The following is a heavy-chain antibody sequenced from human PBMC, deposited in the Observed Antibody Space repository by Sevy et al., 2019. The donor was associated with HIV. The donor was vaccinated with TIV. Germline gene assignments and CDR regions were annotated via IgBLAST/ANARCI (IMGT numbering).Heavy chain of an antibody. J-gene: IGHJ6*02. CDR1: GFTFSSYG. CDR2: ISYDGSNK. CDR3: AKGNGVITIFGVVTGNSGMDV. V-gene: IGHV3-30*18. D-gene: IGHD3-3*01. Sequence: GGSLRLSCAASGFTFSSYGMHWVRQAPGKGLELVAVISYDGSNKYYADSVKGRFTISRDNSKNTLYLQMNSLRAEDTAVYYCAKGNGVITIFGVVTGNSGMDVWGQGTTVTVSS.